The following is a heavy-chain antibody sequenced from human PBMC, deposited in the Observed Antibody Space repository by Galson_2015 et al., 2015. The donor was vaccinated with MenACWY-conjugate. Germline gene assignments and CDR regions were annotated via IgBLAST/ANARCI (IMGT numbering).Heavy chain of an antibody. CDR2: INHSGST. D-gene: IGHD1-26*01. CDR3: ARGGGDKLYYYYYMDV. Sequence: SETLSLTCAVYGGSFSGYYWSWIRQPPGKGLEWIGEINHSGSTNYNPSLKSRVTISVDTSKNQFSLKLSSVTAADTAVYYCARGGGDKLYYYYYMDVWGKGTTVTVSS. CDR1: GGSFSGYY. V-gene: IGHV4-34*01. J-gene: IGHJ6*03.